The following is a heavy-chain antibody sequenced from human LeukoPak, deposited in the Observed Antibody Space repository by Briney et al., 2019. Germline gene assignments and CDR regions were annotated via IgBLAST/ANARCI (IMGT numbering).Heavy chain of an antibody. V-gene: IGHV3-74*01. Sequence: PGGSLRLSCAASGFTFSSRWMYWVRQAPGKGLVWVSRINGDATSTTYGDSVKGRFTISRDNAKNTLYLHMNSLRGEDTAVYYCASGYTYGYYCLDFWGQGTLVTVSS. J-gene: IGHJ4*02. CDR2: INGDATST. CDR1: GFTFSSRW. D-gene: IGHD5-18*01. CDR3: ASGYTYGYYCLDF.